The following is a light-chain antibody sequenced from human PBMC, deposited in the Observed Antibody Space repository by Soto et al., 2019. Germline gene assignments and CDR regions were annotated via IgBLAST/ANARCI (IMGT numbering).Light chain of an antibody. CDR3: QQYESLPLT. J-gene: IGKJ5*01. Sequence: DIQMTQSPSTLSASLGDRVTITCRASQSISSWLAWYQQKPGKAPKLLIYDASDLETGVPSRFSGSGSGTGFTFTISSLQPEDFATYYCQQYESLPLTFGQGTRLEIK. CDR2: DAS. CDR1: QSISSW. V-gene: IGKV1-33*01.